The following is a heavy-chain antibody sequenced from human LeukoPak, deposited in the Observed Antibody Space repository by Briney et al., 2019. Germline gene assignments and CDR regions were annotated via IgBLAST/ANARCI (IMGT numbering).Heavy chain of an antibody. V-gene: IGHV4-38-2*01. CDR2: TYGSGST. CDR1: GYSIGSGYY. D-gene: IGHD2-21*02. CDR3: ARQLGDAASGLYWYFDL. Sequence: SETLSLTCAVSGYSIGSGYYWVWIRQPPGKGLEWIGSTYGSGSTYYNPSLTSRVTISIDTSKNQFSLKLSSVTAADTALYYCARQLGDAASGLYWYFDLWGRGTPVTVSS. J-gene: IGHJ2*01.